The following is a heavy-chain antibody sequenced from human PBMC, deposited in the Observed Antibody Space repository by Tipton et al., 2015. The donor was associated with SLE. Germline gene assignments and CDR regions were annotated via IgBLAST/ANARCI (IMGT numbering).Heavy chain of an antibody. Sequence: SLRLSCVASGLAFSNYGMHWVRQAPGKGLEWVSFMRFDEDNKSYADSVKGRFTISRDNSKNTLYLQMNSLRGEDTAVYYCAKERSGYDSPDHWGRGTLVTVSS. V-gene: IGHV3-30*02. CDR3: AKERSGYDSPDH. J-gene: IGHJ4*02. CDR1: GLAFSNYG. CDR2: MRFDEDNK. D-gene: IGHD5-12*01.